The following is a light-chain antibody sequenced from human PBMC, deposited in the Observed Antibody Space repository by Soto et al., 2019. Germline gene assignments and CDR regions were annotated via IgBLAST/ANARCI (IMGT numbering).Light chain of an antibody. CDR1: NIGSIS. CDR2: YDT. Sequence: SSELTQSPSVSVAPGKTARITCGGNNIGSISVHWYQQKPGQAPVLVISYDTDRPSGIPERFSGSNAENTATLTISRVDAGDEADYYCQVWDSRNVVFGGGTKVTVL. V-gene: IGLV3-21*04. CDR3: QVWDSRNVV. J-gene: IGLJ2*01.